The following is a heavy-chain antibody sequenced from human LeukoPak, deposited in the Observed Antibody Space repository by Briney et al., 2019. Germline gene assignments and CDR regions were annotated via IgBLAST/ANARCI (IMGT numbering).Heavy chain of an antibody. CDR1: GGSISSGGYY. D-gene: IGHD3-10*01. CDR3: ARVNYGSATKEDY. V-gene: IGHV4-31*03. Sequence: SQTLSLTCTVSGGSISSGGYYWSWIRQHPGKGLEWVGYIYYSGSAYYNPSLKSRVTISVDTSENQFSLKLSSVTAADTAVYYCARVNYGSATKEDYWGQGTLVTVSS. J-gene: IGHJ4*02. CDR2: IYYSGSA.